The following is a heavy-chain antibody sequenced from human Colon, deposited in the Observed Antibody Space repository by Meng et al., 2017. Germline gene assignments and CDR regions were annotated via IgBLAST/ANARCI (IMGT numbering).Heavy chain of an antibody. D-gene: IGHD7-27*01. CDR2: INPRGGSP. CDR1: GYTFTNYY. CDR3: ARGRTGGRSCAFDI. V-gene: IGHV1-46*01. Sequence: ASVKVSCKASGYTFTNYYLHWVRQAPGHGLEWMGIINPRGGSPIFAQKFQGRVTVTRDSSPDTVYMELSSLRSEDTALYYCARGRTGGRSCAFDIWGHGTMVTVSS. J-gene: IGHJ3*02.